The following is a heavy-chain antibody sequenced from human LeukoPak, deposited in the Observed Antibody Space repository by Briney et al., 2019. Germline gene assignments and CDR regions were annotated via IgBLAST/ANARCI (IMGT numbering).Heavy chain of an antibody. CDR1: GFNFRGYA. V-gene: IGHV3-53*04. J-gene: IGHJ5*02. CDR3: ARGNRGHLCP. CDR2: IYSGGST. D-gene: IGHD1-14*01. Sequence: GGSLRLSCAASGFNFRGYAMSWVRQAPGKGLEWVSVIYSGGSTYYADSVKGRFTISRHNSKNTLYLQMNSLRAEDTAVYYCARGNRGHLCPWGQGTLVTVSS.